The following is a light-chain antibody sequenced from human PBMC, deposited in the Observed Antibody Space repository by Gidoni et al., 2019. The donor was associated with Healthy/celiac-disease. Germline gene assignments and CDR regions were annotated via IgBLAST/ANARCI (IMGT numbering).Light chain of an antibody. J-gene: IGKJ3*01. Sequence: DIQMTQSPSSLSASVGDRVTITCRASQIISSYLNWYQQKPGKAPKLLIYATSILQSGVPSRFSGSGSGTDFTLIISILQPEYFATYYCQHSYSTFTFGPGTKVEIK. CDR3: QHSYSTFT. CDR1: QIISSY. CDR2: ATS. V-gene: IGKV1-39*01.